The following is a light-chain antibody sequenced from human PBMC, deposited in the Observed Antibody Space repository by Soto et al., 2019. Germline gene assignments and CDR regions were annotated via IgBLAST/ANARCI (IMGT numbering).Light chain of an antibody. V-gene: IGLV2-14*03. J-gene: IGLJ2*01. CDR3: SSYTSSSTL. CDR2: DVS. Sequence: QSALTQPASVSGSPGQSITISCTGTSSDVGGYNYVSWYQQHPGTAPKLMIYDVSNRPSGVSNRFSGSKSGNTASLTISGLQVEDEADYYCSSYTSSSTLFGGGTKVTVL. CDR1: SSDVGGYNY.